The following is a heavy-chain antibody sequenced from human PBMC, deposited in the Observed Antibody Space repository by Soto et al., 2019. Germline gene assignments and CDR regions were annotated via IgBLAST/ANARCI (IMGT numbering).Heavy chain of an antibody. V-gene: IGHV4-39*01. J-gene: IGHJ4*02. D-gene: IGHD6-19*01. Sequence: PSETLSLTCTVSGGSISNSSYLWGWIRQPPGKGLQWIGSVSYSGSTYYNPSLKSRVTISVDTSKTQSSLRLSSVTAADTAVYYCSRIAVSGLITGFDYWGQGALVTVSS. CDR1: GGSISNSSYL. CDR2: VSYSGST. CDR3: SRIAVSGLITGFDY.